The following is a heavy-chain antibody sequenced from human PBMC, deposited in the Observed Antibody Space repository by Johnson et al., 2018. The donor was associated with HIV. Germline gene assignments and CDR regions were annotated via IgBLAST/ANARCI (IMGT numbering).Heavy chain of an antibody. CDR2: ISYDGSNK. J-gene: IGHJ3*02. V-gene: IGHV3-30*19. D-gene: IGHD3-22*01. Sequence: VQLVESGGGVVQPGRSLRLSCAASGFTFSSYGMHWVRQAPGKGLEWVAVISYDGSNKYYADSVKGRFTISRDNSKNTLYLQMNSLRAEDTAVYYCARGYYDSSGRTGAFDIWGQGTMVTVSS. CDR1: GFTFSSYG. CDR3: ARGYYDSSGRTGAFDI.